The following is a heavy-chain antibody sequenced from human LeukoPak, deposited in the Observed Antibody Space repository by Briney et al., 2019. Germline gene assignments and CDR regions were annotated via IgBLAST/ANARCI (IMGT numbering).Heavy chain of an antibody. CDR3: ARDLAMAGRDLDY. Sequence: GGSLRLSCAASGFTFSNYHMNWIRQAPGKGLEWISYISNSGSITYYADSVKGRFTISRDNAKNSLYLQMNSLRPEDTAVYYCARDLAMAGRDLDYRGQGTLVTVSS. J-gene: IGHJ4*02. V-gene: IGHV3-11*01. CDR2: ISNSGSIT. CDR1: GFTFSNYH. D-gene: IGHD6-19*01.